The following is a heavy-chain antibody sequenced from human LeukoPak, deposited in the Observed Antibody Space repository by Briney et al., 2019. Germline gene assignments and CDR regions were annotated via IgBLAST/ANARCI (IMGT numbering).Heavy chain of an antibody. Sequence: GGSLRLSCAASGFTFSSYAMSWVRQAPGKGLEWVSAISGSGGSTFYADSVKGRFTISRDNSKNTLYLQMNGLRVEDTAVYYCVREGPRGLAFDIWGQGTMVTVSS. V-gene: IGHV3-23*01. D-gene: IGHD3/OR15-3a*01. CDR1: GFTFSSYA. CDR3: VREGPRGLAFDI. J-gene: IGHJ3*02. CDR2: ISGSGGST.